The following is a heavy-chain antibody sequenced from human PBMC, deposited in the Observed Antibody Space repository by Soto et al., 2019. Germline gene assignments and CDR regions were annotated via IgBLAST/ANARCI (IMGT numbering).Heavy chain of an antibody. V-gene: IGHV1-8*01. CDR3: ARDSGWGVAGRNDRGY. Sequence: QVQLVQSGAEVKKPGASVKVSCKASGYTFTSYDINWVRQATGQGLEWMGWMNPNSGNTGYAQKFQGRVTMTRNTSIGTAYMELSSLRSDDTAVYYCARDSGWGVAGRNDRGYWGQGTLVTVSS. CDR2: MNPNSGNT. CDR1: GYTFTSYD. D-gene: IGHD6-19*01. J-gene: IGHJ4*02.